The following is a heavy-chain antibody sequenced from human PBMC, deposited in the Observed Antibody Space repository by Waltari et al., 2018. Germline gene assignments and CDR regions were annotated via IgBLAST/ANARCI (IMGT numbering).Heavy chain of an antibody. CDR1: GTTFTTFG. CDR2: ISAYNGNT. J-gene: IGHJ4*02. V-gene: IGHV1-18*01. D-gene: IGHD2-15*01. CDR3: ARGGPSYCSGGSCYPDY. Sequence: FNLFKSGAELKRPGPSVKASCKPPGTTFTTFGTRWLRQAPGKGLEWMGWISAYNGNTNHAQKLQGRVTMTTDTSTSTAYMELRSLRSDDTAVYYCARGGPSYCSGGSCYPDYWGQGTLVTVSS.